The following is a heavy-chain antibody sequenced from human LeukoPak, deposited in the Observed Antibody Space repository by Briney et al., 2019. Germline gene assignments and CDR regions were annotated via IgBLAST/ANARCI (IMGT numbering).Heavy chain of an antibody. CDR1: GYTFSDYN. J-gene: IGHJ4*02. CDR2: INPYSGGT. Sequence: GASVKVSCKASGYTFSDYNMHWVRQAPGQGLEWMGWINPYSGGTNYAEKFQGRVTMTRDTSITTAYMELSSLRSDDTAMYYCATLMRSGWYIGDWGQGTLVTVSS. V-gene: IGHV1-2*02. CDR3: ATLMRSGWYIGD. D-gene: IGHD6-19*01.